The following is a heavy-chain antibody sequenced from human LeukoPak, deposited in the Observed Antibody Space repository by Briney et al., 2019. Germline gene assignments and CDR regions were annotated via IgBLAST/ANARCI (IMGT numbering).Heavy chain of an antibody. V-gene: IGHV1-46*01. CDR1: GYTFTSYY. J-gene: IGHJ6*03. D-gene: IGHD6-13*01. CDR3: ARDGGYSSSWYDYYYYMDV. Sequence: ASVKVSCKASGYTFTSYYMHWVRQAPRQGLEWMGIINPSGGSTSYAQKFQGRVTMTRDTSTSTVYMELSSLRSEDTAVYYCARDGGYSSSWYDYYYYMDVWGKGTTVTVSS. CDR2: INPSGGST.